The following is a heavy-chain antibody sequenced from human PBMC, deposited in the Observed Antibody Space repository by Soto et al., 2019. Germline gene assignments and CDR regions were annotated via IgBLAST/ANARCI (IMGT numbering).Heavy chain of an antibody. Sequence: QLQLQESGPGLVKPSETLSLTCTVSGGSISSSSYYWGWIRQPPGKGLEWIGSIYYSGSTYYNPSLKSRVTISVDTSKNQFSLKLSSVTAADTAVYYCARHPLMITFGGPIVPPDYWGQGTLVTVSS. V-gene: IGHV4-39*01. CDR3: ARHPLMITFGGPIVPPDY. CDR1: GGSISSSSYY. J-gene: IGHJ4*02. D-gene: IGHD3-16*01. CDR2: IYYSGST.